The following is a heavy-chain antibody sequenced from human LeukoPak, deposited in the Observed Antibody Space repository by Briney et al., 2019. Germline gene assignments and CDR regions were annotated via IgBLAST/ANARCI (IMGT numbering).Heavy chain of an antibody. CDR2: IYYSGST. Sequence: SETLSLTCTVSGGSISSSSYYWGWIRQPPGKGLERIGSIYYSGSTYYNPSLKSRVTISVDTSKNQFSLKLSSVTAADAAVYYCARVLTMVRGVTATYYYYMDVWGKGTTVTVSS. D-gene: IGHD3-10*01. V-gene: IGHV4-39*07. CDR3: ARVLTMVRGVTATYYYYMDV. J-gene: IGHJ6*03. CDR1: GGSISSSSYY.